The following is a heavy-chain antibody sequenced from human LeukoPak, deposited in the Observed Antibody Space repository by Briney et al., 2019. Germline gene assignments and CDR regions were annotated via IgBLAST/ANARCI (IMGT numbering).Heavy chain of an antibody. D-gene: IGHD3-10*01. Sequence: SETLSLTCTVSGGSISSYYWSWIRQPPGKGLEWIGYVSYSGSTNYNPSLKSRVTISVDTSKNHFSLKLISVTAADTAVYYCAREGITMVRGVKGYYYYMDVWGKGTTVT. J-gene: IGHJ6*03. V-gene: IGHV4-59*01. CDR2: VSYSGST. CDR3: AREGITMVRGVKGYYYYMDV. CDR1: GGSISSYY.